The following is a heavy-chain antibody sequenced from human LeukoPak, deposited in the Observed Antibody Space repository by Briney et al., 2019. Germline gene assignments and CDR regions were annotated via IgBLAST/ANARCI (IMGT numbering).Heavy chain of an antibody. V-gene: IGHV4-59*12. CDR2: IYNSGST. CDR3: ASFSGDWPRMRWDY. J-gene: IGHJ4*02. Sequence: SETLSLTCTVSGDSISSFYCSWIRQPPGKGLEWIGYIYNSGSTNYNPSLKSRVTISLDRSKNQFSLKLSSVTAADTAVYYCASFSGDWPRMRWDYWGQGTLVTVSS. CDR1: GDSISSFY. D-gene: IGHD2-8*01.